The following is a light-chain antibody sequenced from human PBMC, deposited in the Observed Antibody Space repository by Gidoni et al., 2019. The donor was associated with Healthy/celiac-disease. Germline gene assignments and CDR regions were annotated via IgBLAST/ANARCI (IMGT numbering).Light chain of an antibody. Sequence: LSPGERATLSCRVSQSVSSSYLAWYQQKPGQAPRLLIYGASTRATGIPDRFSGSGSGTEFTLTISRLEPEDFAVYYCQQYGSSRWTFGQGTKVEIK. CDR2: GAS. V-gene: IGKV3-20*01. CDR3: QQYGSSRWT. J-gene: IGKJ1*01. CDR1: QSVSSSY.